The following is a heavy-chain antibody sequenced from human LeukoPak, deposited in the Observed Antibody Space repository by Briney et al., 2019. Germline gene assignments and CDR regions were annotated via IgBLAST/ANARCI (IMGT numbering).Heavy chain of an antibody. V-gene: IGHV4-59*08. J-gene: IGHJ4*02. CDR2: IYYSGST. CDR3: ARTNYDILTGLRYFDY. Sequence: SETLSLTCTVSGGSISSYYWSWIRQPPGKGLEWIGYIYYSGSTNYNPSLKSRVAISVDTSKNQFSLKLSSVTAADTAVYYCARTNYDILTGLRYFDYWGQGTLVTVSS. CDR1: GGSISSYY. D-gene: IGHD3-9*01.